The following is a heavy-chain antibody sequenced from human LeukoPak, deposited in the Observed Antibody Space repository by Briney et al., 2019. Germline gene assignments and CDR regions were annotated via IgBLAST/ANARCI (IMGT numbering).Heavy chain of an antibody. D-gene: IGHD5-12*01. CDR1: GYTFTSSG. V-gene: IGHV1-18*04. Sequence: ASVKVSCKASGYTFTSSGTSWVRHAPGQGLEWMGWISAYNGNTNYAQKLQGRVTMTTDTSTSTAYMELRSLRSDDTAVYYCAGDGGKWLRPGMIDYWGQGTLVTVSS. J-gene: IGHJ4*02. CDR2: ISAYNGNT. CDR3: AGDGGKWLRPGMIDY.